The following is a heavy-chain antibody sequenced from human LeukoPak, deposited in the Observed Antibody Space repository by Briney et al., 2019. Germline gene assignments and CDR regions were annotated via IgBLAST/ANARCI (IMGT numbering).Heavy chain of an antibody. CDR3: ARVNPIVVVVAATGSFDY. J-gene: IGHJ4*02. CDR2: INHSGST. D-gene: IGHD2-15*01. V-gene: IGHV4-34*01. Sequence: PSETLSLTCTVSGGSISSYYWSWIRQPPGKGLEWIGEINHSGSTNYNPSLKSRVTISVDTSKNQFSLKLSSVTAADTAVYYCARVNPIVVVVAATGSFDYWGQGTLVTVSS. CDR1: GGSISSYY.